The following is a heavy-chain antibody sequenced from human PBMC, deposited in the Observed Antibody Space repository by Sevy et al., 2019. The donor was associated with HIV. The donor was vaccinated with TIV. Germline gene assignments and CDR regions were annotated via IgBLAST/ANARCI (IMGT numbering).Heavy chain of an antibody. J-gene: IGHJ4*02. D-gene: IGHD2-2*01. CDR2: IKSKTDGGTT. CDR1: GFTFSNAW. CDR3: TTSVVPDATLAY. Sequence: GGSLRLSCAASGFTFSNAWMSWVRQAPGKGLEWVGRIKSKTDGGTTDYAAPVKGRFTISRDDSKNTLYLQMNSLKTEDTAVYYCTTSVVPDATLAYWGQGTLVTVSS. V-gene: IGHV3-15*01.